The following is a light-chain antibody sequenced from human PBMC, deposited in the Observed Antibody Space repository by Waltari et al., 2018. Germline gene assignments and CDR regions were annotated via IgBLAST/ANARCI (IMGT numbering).Light chain of an antibody. J-gene: IGKJ1*01. CDR2: GAS. Sequence: EIVMTQSPATLSVSPGERATLSCRASQSVSSNLAWYQQKPGQAPRLLIYGASTRATGIPARFRGSGSGTEFTLTISSLQSEDFAVYYCQQYNNWHGTFGQGTKVEIK. CDR1: QSVSSN. V-gene: IGKV3-15*01. CDR3: QQYNNWHGT.